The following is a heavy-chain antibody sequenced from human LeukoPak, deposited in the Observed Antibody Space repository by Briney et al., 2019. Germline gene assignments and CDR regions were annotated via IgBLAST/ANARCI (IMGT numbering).Heavy chain of an antibody. CDR2: ISAYNGNT. CDR1: GYNFTNYG. CDR3: ARVKHDILTGYYMGSDY. Sequence: ASVKVSCKASGYNFTNYGISWVRQAPGQGLEWMGWISAYNGNTNYAQKLQGRVTMTTDTSTSTAYMELRSLRSDDTAVYYCARVKHDILTGYYMGSDYWGQGTLVTVSS. D-gene: IGHD3-9*01. J-gene: IGHJ4*02. V-gene: IGHV1-18*01.